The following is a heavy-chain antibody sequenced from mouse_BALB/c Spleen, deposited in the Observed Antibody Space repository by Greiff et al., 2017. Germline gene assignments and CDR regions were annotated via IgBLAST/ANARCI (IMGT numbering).Heavy chain of an antibody. V-gene: IGHV1-62-2*01. Sequence: VKLQESGAELVKSGASVKLSCKASGYTFTEYIIHWVKQRPGQGLEWIGWFYPGSGSIKYTEKFKDKATLTADKSSSTVYMELRRLTSEDSAVYCCARREDGGYGNYVDYYAMEDWGQGTSVTVSS. CDR1: GYTFTEYI. J-gene: IGHJ4*01. CDR2: FYPGSGSI. CDR3: ARREDGGYGNYVDYYAMED. D-gene: IGHD2-10*02.